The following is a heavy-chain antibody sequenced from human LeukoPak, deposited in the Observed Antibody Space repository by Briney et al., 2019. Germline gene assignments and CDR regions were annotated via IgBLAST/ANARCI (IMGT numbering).Heavy chain of an antibody. J-gene: IGHJ5*02. Sequence: SETLSLTCTVSGGSISSSSYYWGWIRQPPGKGLEWIGYIYYSGSTNYNPSLKSRVTISVDTSKNQFSLKLSSVTAADTAVYYCARVVDTAMGDWFDPWGQGTLVTVSS. CDR1: GGSISSSSYY. D-gene: IGHD5-18*01. CDR3: ARVVDTAMGDWFDP. V-gene: IGHV4-61*05. CDR2: IYYSGST.